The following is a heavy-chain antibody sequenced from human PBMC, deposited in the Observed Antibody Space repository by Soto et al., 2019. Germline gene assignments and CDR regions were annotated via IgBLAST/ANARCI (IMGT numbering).Heavy chain of an antibody. D-gene: IGHD3-22*01. J-gene: IGHJ5*02. CDR3: ARFSPPRKSYDSNPGWFDP. CDR1: GGFLSSYY. CDR2: VSSTGST. V-gene: IGHV4-59*01. Sequence: SETLSVTCTVSGGFLSSYYWTWSRQSPGKGLEWIGYVSSTGSTNYNPSLKSRVILSLATSTSEVSLSLTSVTAADAAVYFCARFSPPRKSYDSNPGWFDPWGQGIMVT.